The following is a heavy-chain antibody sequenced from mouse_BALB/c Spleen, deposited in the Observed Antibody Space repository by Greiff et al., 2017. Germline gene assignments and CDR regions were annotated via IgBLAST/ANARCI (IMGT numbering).Heavy chain of an antibody. CDR2: IWGDGST. CDR1: GFSLTGYG. CDR3: ARVDYYGSSPWFAY. J-gene: IGHJ3*01. Sequence: VQLQESGPGLVAPSQSLSITCTVSGFSLTGYGVNWVRQPPGKGLEWLGMIWGDGSTDYNSALKSRLSISKDNSKSQVFLKMNSLQTDDTARYYCARVDYYGSSPWFAYGGQGTLVTVSA. V-gene: IGHV2-6-7*01. D-gene: IGHD1-1*01.